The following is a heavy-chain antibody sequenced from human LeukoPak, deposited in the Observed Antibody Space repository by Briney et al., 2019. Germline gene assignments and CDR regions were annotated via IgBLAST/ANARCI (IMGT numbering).Heavy chain of an antibody. D-gene: IGHD6-19*01. J-gene: IGHJ4*02. CDR1: GFTFSIYW. V-gene: IGHV3-7*01. CDR2: IKQDGSEI. Sequence: PGGSLRLSCAASGFTFSIYWMSWVRQAPGRGLEWVANIKQDGSEIYYVDSMKGRLTISRDNAKNSLYLQMNSLRAEDTAVYYCARDVAVAGTHFDYWGQGTLVTVSS. CDR3: ARDVAVAGTHFDY.